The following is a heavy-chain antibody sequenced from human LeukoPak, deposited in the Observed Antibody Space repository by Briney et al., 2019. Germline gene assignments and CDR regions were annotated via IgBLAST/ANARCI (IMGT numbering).Heavy chain of an antibody. V-gene: IGHV1-8*03. CDR2: MNPNSGNT. CDR1: GYTFTNYD. Sequence: ASVKVSCKASGYTFTNYDINWVRQATGQGLEWMGWMNPNSGNTGYAQKFQGRVTITRNTSISTAYMELSSLRSEDTAVYYCARVAAAGTLYRKDFDYWGQGTLVTVSS. CDR3: ARVAAAGTLYRKDFDY. J-gene: IGHJ4*02. D-gene: IGHD6-13*01.